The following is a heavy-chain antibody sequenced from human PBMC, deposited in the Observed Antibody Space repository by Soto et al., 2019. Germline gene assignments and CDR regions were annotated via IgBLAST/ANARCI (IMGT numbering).Heavy chain of an antibody. J-gene: IGHJ6*02. V-gene: IGHV1-69*01. Sequence: QVQLVQSGAEVKKPGSSVKVSCKASGGTFSSYAISWVRQAPGQGLEWMGGIIPISETTNYAQKVQGRVTITADESKSTAYLELSSLRSEDTAVYSCARSQGSSTSLEIYYYYYSGMDVWGQGTTVTVSS. CDR1: GGTFSSYA. CDR2: IIPISETT. D-gene: IGHD2-2*01. CDR3: ARSQGSSTSLEIYYYYYSGMDV.